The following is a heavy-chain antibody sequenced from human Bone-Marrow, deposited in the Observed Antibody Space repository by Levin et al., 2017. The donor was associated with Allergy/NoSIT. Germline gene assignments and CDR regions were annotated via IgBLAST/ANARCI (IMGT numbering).Heavy chain of an antibody. J-gene: IGHJ3*01. CDR2: ISNTGGSI. D-gene: IGHD3-16*01. CDR1: GFTFSSYT. CDR3: ASSNAFRAFDF. Sequence: AGGSLRLSCTTSGFTFSSYTMNWVRQAPGKGLEWVSTISNTGGSIYYADSVGGRFTISRDNSKSSLYLQMNSLRAEDTAIYYCASSNAFRAFDFWGQGTVVTVSS. V-gene: IGHV3-23*01.